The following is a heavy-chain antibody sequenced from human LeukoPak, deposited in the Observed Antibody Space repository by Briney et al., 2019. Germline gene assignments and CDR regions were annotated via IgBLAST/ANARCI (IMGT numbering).Heavy chain of an antibody. V-gene: IGHV1-3*01. J-gene: IGHJ4*02. D-gene: IGHD1-26*01. CDR3: ARGDRGSYYDY. CDR1: GYTFTSYA. Sequence: ASVTVSCTASGYTFTSYALNWVRQAPGQKPEWMGWINAGNGNTMYSQRFQGRVTITRDTSASTAYMDLSSLRSEDTAVYYCARGDRGSYYDYWGQGTLVTVSS. CDR2: INAGNGNT.